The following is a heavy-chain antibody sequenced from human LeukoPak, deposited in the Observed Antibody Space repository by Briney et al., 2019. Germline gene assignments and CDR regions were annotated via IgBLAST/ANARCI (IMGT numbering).Heavy chain of an antibody. CDR2: INPDSGGT. J-gene: IGHJ4*02. V-gene: IGHV1-2*02. CDR1: GYTFTDYY. CDR3: ARVGPSLENCSGGSCYLGPHDY. Sequence: ASVKVSCKASGYTFTDYYMHWVRQAPGQGLEWMGWINPDSGGTNYAQKFQGRVTMTRETSISTAYMELSRLRSDDTAVYYCARVGPSLENCSGGSCYLGPHDYWGQGTLVTVSS. D-gene: IGHD2-15*01.